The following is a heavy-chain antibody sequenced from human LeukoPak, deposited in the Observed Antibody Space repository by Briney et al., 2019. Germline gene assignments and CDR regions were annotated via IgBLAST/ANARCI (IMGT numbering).Heavy chain of an antibody. J-gene: IGHJ3*01. CDR3: ARDRGGSYYNAFDF. D-gene: IGHD1-26*01. V-gene: IGHV3-48*02. Sequence: PGGSLRLSCEASGFTFSIYSMNWVRQAPGKGLEWVSFINSSSSTIYYADSVKGRFTISRDNAKNSLYLQMNSLRDEDTAVYYCARDRGGSYYNAFDFWGQGTLVTVSS. CDR1: GFTFSIYS. CDR2: INSSSSTI.